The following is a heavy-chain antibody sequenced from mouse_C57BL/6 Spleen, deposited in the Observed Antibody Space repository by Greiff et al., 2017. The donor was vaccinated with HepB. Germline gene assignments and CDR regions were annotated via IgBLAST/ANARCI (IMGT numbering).Heavy chain of an antibody. CDR2: IYPGSGNT. V-gene: IGHV1-76*01. D-gene: IGHD1-1*01. Sequence: QVQLQQSGAELVRPGASVKLSCKASGYTFTDYYINWVKQRPGQGLEWIARIYPGSGNTYYNEKFKGKATLTAEKSSSTAYMQLSSLTSEDSAVYFCARDYGSSYERVYAMDYWGQGTSVTVSS. J-gene: IGHJ4*01. CDR1: GYTFTDYY. CDR3: ARDYGSSYERVYAMDY.